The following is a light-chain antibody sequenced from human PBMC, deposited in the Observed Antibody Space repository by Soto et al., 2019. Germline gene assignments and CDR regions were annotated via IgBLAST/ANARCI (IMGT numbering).Light chain of an antibody. CDR2: AAS. Sequence: EIVMTQSPATLSVSPGERATLSCRASQSVSSNLAWYQQKPGQAPRLLIYAASNRATGIPARFSGSGSGTDFTLTISSLESEDFAVYYCQQYSNWPPYAFGEGTKVEIK. CDR3: QQYSNWPPYA. J-gene: IGKJ2*01. CDR1: QSVSSN. V-gene: IGKV3-15*01.